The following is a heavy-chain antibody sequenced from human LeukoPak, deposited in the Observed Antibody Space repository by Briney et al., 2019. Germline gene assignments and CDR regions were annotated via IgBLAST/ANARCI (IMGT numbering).Heavy chain of an antibody. J-gene: IGHJ4*02. CDR1: GASMNTHY. D-gene: IGHD5-18*01. CDR2: MLDTVTT. Sequence: KPSETLSLTCAVSGASMNTHYWSWIRQPPGKGLEWIGHMLDTVTTKDNPSLKSRFTLSADTSKNQFSLRLTSVTAADTAVYYCATIKRGNIFGYFDFWGQGIPVTVSS. V-gene: IGHV4-59*11. CDR3: ATIKRGNIFGYFDF.